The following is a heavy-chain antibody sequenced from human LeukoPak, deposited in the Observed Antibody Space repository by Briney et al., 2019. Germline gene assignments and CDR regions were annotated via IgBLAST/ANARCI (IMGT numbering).Heavy chain of an antibody. Sequence: GGSLRLSCAASGFTFSSYGMHWVRQAPGKGLEWVAVIWYDGSIEYYADSVKGRFTISRDNSKNTLYLQMNGLRAEDTALYYCAKVVVAARRAFGYFDYWGQGTLVTVSS. CDR2: IWYDGSIE. J-gene: IGHJ4*02. D-gene: IGHD6-6*01. CDR1: GFTFSSYG. V-gene: IGHV3-33*06. CDR3: AKVVVAARRAFGYFDY.